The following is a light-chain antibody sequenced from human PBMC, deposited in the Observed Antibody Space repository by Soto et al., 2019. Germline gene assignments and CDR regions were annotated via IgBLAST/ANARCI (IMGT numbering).Light chain of an antibody. V-gene: IGKV3-15*01. Sequence: VLTPSSATLSVSPGERATLSCRASQNVGSNLAWYQHKPGQPPRLLISGASTRATGVPDRFSGSGSETEFALTISSLQSEDFTVYFCQQYNTRPQTFGQGTKVDI. CDR1: QNVGSN. CDR3: QQYNTRPQT. CDR2: GAS. J-gene: IGKJ1*01.